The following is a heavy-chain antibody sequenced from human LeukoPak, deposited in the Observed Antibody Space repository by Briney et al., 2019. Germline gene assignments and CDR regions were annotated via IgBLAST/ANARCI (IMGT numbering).Heavy chain of an antibody. V-gene: IGHV4-39*07. D-gene: IGHD6-19*01. CDR3: ARVFGIAVDY. J-gene: IGHJ4*02. Sequence: SETLSLTCTVSGGSISGSSYYWGWIRQPPGKGLEWIGRIYTSGSTNYNPSLKSRLTMSVDTSKNQFSLKLSSVTAADTAVYYCARVFGIAVDYWGQGTLVTVSS. CDR2: IYTSGST. CDR1: GGSISGSSYY.